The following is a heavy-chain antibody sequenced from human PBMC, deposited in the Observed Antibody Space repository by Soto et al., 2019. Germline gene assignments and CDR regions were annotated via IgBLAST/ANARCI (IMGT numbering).Heavy chain of an antibody. CDR1: GFTFSSYA. CDR2: ISGSGGST. Sequence: PGGSLRLSCAASGFTFSSYAMSWVCQAPGKGLEWVSAISGSGGSTYYADSVKGRFTISRDNPKNTLYLQMNSLRAEDTAVYYCAKEYSSSPFSYYFDYWGQGTLVTVSS. D-gene: IGHD6-6*01. J-gene: IGHJ4*02. V-gene: IGHV3-23*01. CDR3: AKEYSSSPFSYYFDY.